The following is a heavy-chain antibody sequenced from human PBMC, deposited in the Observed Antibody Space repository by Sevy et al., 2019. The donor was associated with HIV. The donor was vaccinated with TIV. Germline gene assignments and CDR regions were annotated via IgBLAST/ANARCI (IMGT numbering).Heavy chain of an antibody. CDR1: GFTFSTYD. Sequence: GGSLRLSCAASGFTFSTYDMNWVRQAPGKGVEWISYISSSSSSIYDADSVNGRFTISRDNAKNSLFVQMHSLRAEDTAVYYCAREGGYTDQGMDVWGQGTTVTVSS. CDR3: AREGGYTDQGMDV. CDR2: ISSSSSSI. D-gene: IGHD5-12*01. V-gene: IGHV3-48*01. J-gene: IGHJ6*02.